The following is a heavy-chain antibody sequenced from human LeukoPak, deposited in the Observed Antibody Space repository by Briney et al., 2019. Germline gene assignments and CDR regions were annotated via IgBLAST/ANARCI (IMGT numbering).Heavy chain of an antibody. CDR3: ARATAEGYYYYYMDV. CDR1: GFTVSSNY. V-gene: IGHV3-66*02. CDR2: IYSGGST. D-gene: IGHD6-13*01. J-gene: IGHJ6*03. Sequence: GSLRLSCAASGFTVSSNYMSWVGQAPGKGLEWVSVIYSGGSTYYADSVKGRFTISRDNSKNTLYLQMNSLRAEGTAVYYCARATAEGYYYYYMDVWGKGTTVTVSS.